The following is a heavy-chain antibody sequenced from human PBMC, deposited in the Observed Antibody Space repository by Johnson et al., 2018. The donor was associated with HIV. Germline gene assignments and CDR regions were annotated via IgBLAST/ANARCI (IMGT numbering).Heavy chain of an antibody. CDR2: ISYDGSNK. J-gene: IGHJ3*02. CDR3: ARAEQLAGGAFDI. Sequence: QVQLVESGGGVVQPGGSLRLSCAASGFTFSNYAMYWVRQAPGKGLEWVAVISYDGSNKYYADSVTGRFTISRDNSKNTLYLQMNSLRAEDTAVYYCARAEQLAGGAFDIWGQGTMVTVSS. D-gene: IGHD6-6*01. V-gene: IGHV3-30*04. CDR1: GFTFSNYA.